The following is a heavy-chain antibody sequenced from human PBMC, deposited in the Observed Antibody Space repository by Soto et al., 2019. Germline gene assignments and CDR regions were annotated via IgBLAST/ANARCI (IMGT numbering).Heavy chain of an antibody. Sequence: GGSLRLSCTASGFTFGDYAMSWFRQAPGKGLEWVGFIRSKAYGGKTEYAGSVKGRFTISRDDSKSIAYLQMNSLKTEDTAVYYCTRDLGGHYGDLRQGWYFDLWGRGTLVTVSS. V-gene: IGHV3-49*03. D-gene: IGHD4-17*01. CDR3: TRDLGGHYGDLRQGWYFDL. CDR2: IRSKAYGGKT. J-gene: IGHJ2*01. CDR1: GFTFGDYA.